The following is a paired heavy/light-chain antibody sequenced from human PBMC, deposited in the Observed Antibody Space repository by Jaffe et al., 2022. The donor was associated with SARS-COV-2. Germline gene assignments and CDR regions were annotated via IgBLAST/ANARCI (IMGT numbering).Light chain of an antibody. CDR2: DAS. V-gene: IGKV1-33*01. CDR1: QDISNY. Sequence: DIQMTQSPSSLSASVGDRVTITCQASQDISNYLNWYQQKPGKAPKLLIYDASNLETGVPSRFSGSGSGTDFTFTISSLQPEDIATYYCQQYDNLYTFGQGTKLEIK. CDR3: QQYDNLYT. J-gene: IGKJ2*01.
Heavy chain of an antibody. CDR2: IKSKTDGGTT. CDR3: TTDLHILRYFDWLLNPQFDY. J-gene: IGHJ4*02. V-gene: IGHV3-15*01. CDR1: GFTFSNAW. D-gene: IGHD3-9*01. Sequence: EVQLVESGGGLVKPGGSLRLSCAASGFTFSNAWMSWVRQAPGKGLEWVGRIKSKTDGGTTDYAAPVKGRFTISRDDSKNTLYLQMNSLKTEDTAVYYCTTDLHILRYFDWLLNPQFDYWGQGTLVTVSS.